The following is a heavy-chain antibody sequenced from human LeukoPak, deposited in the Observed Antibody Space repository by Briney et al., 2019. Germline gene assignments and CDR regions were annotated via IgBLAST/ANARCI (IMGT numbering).Heavy chain of an antibody. D-gene: IGHD3-9*01. Sequence: GESLKISCKCSGYRFTNHWIAWVRQMPGKGLEWMGVIYPGDSDTKYSPSFQGQVTISVDKSISTAYLQWSSLKASDTAMYYCARSFDWLFQPDYWGQGTLVTVSS. CDR1: GYRFTNHW. J-gene: IGHJ4*02. CDR3: ARSFDWLFQPDY. CDR2: IYPGDSDT. V-gene: IGHV5-51*01.